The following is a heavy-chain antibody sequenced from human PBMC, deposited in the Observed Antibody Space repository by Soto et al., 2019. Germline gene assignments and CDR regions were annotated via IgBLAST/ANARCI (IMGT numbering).Heavy chain of an antibody. V-gene: IGHV4-34*01. J-gene: IGHJ6*02. CDR2: INHSGST. CDR1: GGSFSGYD. Sequence: SETLSLTCAVDGGSFSGYDWSWIRQPPGKGLEWIGEINHSGSTNYNPSLKSRVTISVDTSKNQFSLKLSSVTAADTAVYYCARSHYYYGMDVWGQGTTVTVSS. CDR3: ARSHYYYGMDV.